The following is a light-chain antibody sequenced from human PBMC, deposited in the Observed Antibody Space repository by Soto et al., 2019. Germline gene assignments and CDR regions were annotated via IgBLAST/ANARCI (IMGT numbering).Light chain of an antibody. J-gene: IGLJ1*01. CDR1: SSDVGAYNY. V-gene: IGLV2-8*01. CDR2: EVS. CDR3: SSYAGSDVFV. Sequence: QSALTQPPSASGSPGQSVAISCTGTSSDVGAYNYVAWYQQHPGKVPKLMIYEVSKRPSGVPDRFSGSKSGSTASLTVSGLQADDEADYYCSSYAGSDVFVFGTGTKVTVL.